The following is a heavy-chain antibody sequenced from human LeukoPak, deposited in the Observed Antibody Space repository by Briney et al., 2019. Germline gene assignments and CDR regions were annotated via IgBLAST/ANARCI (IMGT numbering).Heavy chain of an antibody. CDR2: IYYSGST. V-gene: IGHV4-59*01. J-gene: IGHJ4*01. Sequence: SETLSLTCTVSGGSINSYYWSWFRQPPGKGLELIGYIYYSGSTKYNPSLKSRVTMSVDTSKNQFSLKLSSVTAADTAVYYCARDPSGSGSYFDHWGQGTLVTVSS. CDR1: GGSINSYY. CDR3: ARDPSGSGSYFDH. D-gene: IGHD3-10*01.